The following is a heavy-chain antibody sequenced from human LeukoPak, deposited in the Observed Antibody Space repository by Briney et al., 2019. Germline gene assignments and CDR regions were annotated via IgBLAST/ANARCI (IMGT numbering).Heavy chain of an antibody. CDR2: ISAYNGNT. CDR3: ARDNYYDSSGYYSLLSYYYYGMDV. D-gene: IGHD3-22*01. V-gene: IGHV1-18*04. CDR1: GYTFTNYG. Sequence: ASVKVSCKASGYTFTNYGISWVRQAPGQGLEWMGWISAYNGNTNYAQKLQGRVTMTTDTSTSTAYMELRSLRSDDTAVYYCARDNYYDSSGYYSLLSYYYYGMDVWGQGTTVTVSS. J-gene: IGHJ6*02.